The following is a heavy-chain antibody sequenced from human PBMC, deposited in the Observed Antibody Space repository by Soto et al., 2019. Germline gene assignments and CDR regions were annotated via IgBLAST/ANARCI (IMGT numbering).Heavy chain of an antibody. CDR2: IYYSGST. V-gene: IGHV4-39*01. Sequence: QLQLQESGPGLVKPSETLSLTCTVSGGSISSSSYYWGWIRQPPGKGLEWIGSIYYSGSTYYNPSLKSRVTISVDTSKNQFSLKLSSVTAADTAVYYCARRSGWLQGFDYWGQGTLVTVSS. D-gene: IGHD5-12*01. J-gene: IGHJ4*02. CDR3: ARRSGWLQGFDY. CDR1: GGSISSSSYY.